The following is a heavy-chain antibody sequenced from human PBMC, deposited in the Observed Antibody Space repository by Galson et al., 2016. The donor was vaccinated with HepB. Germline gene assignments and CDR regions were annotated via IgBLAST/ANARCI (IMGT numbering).Heavy chain of an antibody. V-gene: IGHV3-21*01. CDR3: ATRSSGWYYFDY. Sequence: SLRLSCAASEFTFNNYGMHWVRQDPGKGLEWISSISGGSSYIYYADSVKGRFTISRDNAKNSLYLQMNSLRAEDTAVYYCATRSSGWYYFDYWGQGTLVTVSS. CDR2: ISGGSSYI. D-gene: IGHD6-19*01. CDR1: EFTFNNYG. J-gene: IGHJ4*02.